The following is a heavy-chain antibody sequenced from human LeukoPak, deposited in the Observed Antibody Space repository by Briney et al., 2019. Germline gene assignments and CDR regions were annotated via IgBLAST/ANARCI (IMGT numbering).Heavy chain of an antibody. D-gene: IGHD2-21*02. J-gene: IGHJ4*02. CDR2: VKSDGSST. V-gene: IGHV3-74*01. CDR1: GFTFRSYA. Sequence: QPGGSLRLSCAASGFTFRSYAMHWVRQAPGKGLVWVSRVKSDGSSTTYADSVKGRFTISRDNARNTLYLQMKGLRAEDTAVYYCARDGFLGPVTAYLDYWGQGTPVTVSS. CDR3: ARDGFLGPVTAYLDY.